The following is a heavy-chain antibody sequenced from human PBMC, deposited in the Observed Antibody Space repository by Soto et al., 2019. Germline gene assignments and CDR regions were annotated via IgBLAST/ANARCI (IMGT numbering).Heavy chain of an antibody. CDR3: VRERALAGDAFDI. Sequence: GGSLRLSCAASGFTFSSYAMSWVRQAPGKGLEWVSAISGSGGSTYYADSVKGRFTISRDNSKNTLYLQMNSLRAEDTAVYYCVRERALAGDAFDIWGQGTMVTVSS. CDR1: GFTFSSYA. J-gene: IGHJ3*02. CDR2: ISGSGGST. D-gene: IGHD3-3*02. V-gene: IGHV3-23*01.